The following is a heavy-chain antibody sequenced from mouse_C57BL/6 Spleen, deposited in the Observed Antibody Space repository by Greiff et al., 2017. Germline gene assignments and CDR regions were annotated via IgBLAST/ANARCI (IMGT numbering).Heavy chain of an antibody. CDR2: IDPNSGGT. Sequence: QVQLQQSGAELVKPGASVKLSCKASGYTFTSYWMHWVKQRPGRGLEWIGRIDPNSGGTKYNEKFKSKATLTVDKPSSTAYMQLSRLTSEDSAVYYCARRRYGNYVWYFDVWGTGTTVTVSS. D-gene: IGHD2-1*01. CDR1: GYTFTSYW. V-gene: IGHV1-72*01. CDR3: ARRRYGNYVWYFDV. J-gene: IGHJ1*03.